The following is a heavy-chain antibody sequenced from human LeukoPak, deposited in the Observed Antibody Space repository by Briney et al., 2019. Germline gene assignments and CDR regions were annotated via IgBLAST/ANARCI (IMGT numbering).Heavy chain of an antibody. Sequence: GGSLRLSCAASGFTFITYGMHWARQAPGKGLEWVAFIRYDGSNKYYADSVKGRFTISRDNSKTTLYLQMNSLRAEDTAVYYCAKDGRGATYYFDYWGQGTLVTVSS. J-gene: IGHJ4*02. CDR3: AKDGRGATYYFDY. V-gene: IGHV3-30*02. CDR2: IRYDGSNK. CDR1: GFTFITYG. D-gene: IGHD1-26*01.